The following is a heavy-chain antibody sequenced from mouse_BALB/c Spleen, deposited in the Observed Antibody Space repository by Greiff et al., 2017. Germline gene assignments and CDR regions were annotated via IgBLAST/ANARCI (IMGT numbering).Heavy chain of an antibody. D-gene: IGHD2-10*01. CDR2: IDPYNGGT. J-gene: IGHJ3*01. V-gene: IGHV1S135*01. CDR1: GYSFTDYN. CDR3: ARGAAYYGKTFAY. Sequence: EVQLQQSGAELMKPGASVKVSCKDSGYSFTDYNMYWVKQSHGKSLEWIGYIDPYNGGTSYNQKFKGKATLTVDKSSSTAFMHLNSLTSEDSAVYYCARGAAYYGKTFAYWGQGTLVTVSA.